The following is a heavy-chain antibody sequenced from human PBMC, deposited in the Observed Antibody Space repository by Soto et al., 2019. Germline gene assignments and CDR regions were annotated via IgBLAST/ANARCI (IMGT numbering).Heavy chain of an antibody. J-gene: IGHJ5*02. V-gene: IGHV4-59*01. CDR1: GGSISSYY. CDR2: IYYSGST. Sequence: PSETLSLTCTVSGGSISSYYWSWIRQPPGKGLEWIGYIYYSGSTNYNPSLKSRVTISVDTSKNQLSLKLSSVTAADTAVYYCARGTAARTFDPWGQGTLVTVSS. D-gene: IGHD6-13*01. CDR3: ARGTAARTFDP.